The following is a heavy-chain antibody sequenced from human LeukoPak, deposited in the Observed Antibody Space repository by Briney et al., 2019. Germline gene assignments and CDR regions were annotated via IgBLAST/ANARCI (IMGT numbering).Heavy chain of an antibody. V-gene: IGHV3-11*01. CDR2: IGSGGNTI. CDR3: ARGFYNWVLY. CDR1: GFTFSDYY. Sequence: GGSLRLSCAASGFTFSDYYMTWIRQAPGKGLEWVSYIGSGGNTIYYADSVKGRFTISRDNAKKSLYLQMNSLRAEDTAVYYCARGFYNWVLYWGQGTLVTVSS. J-gene: IGHJ4*02. D-gene: IGHD1-20*01.